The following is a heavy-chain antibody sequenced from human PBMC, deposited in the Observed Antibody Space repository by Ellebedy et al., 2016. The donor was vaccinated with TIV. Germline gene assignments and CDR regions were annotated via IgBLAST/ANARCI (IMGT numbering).Heavy chain of an antibody. V-gene: IGHV4-59*11. Sequence: SETLSLXXTVSGGSINNHFWSWIRQPPGKGLEWLGYINYNGNTNYSPSLKSRVTMSVDTSKNQFSLKLTSVTAADTAVYFCARGRNYYLHWGQGTLITVSS. J-gene: IGHJ1*01. CDR3: ARGRNYYLH. D-gene: IGHD3-22*01. CDR1: GGSINNHF. CDR2: INYNGNT.